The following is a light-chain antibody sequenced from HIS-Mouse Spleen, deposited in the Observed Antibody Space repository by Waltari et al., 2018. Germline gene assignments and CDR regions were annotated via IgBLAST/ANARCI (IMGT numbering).Light chain of an antibody. Sequence: SYELTQPPSVSVSPGQTARITCSGDALPKKYAYWYQQKPDQAPVLVIYKDSERPSGIPERFSGSSSGTTVTLTISGVQAEDEADYYCQSADSSGTYVVFGGGTKLTVL. J-gene: IGLJ2*01. CDR1: ALPKKY. V-gene: IGLV3-25*03. CDR2: KDS. CDR3: QSADSSGTYVV.